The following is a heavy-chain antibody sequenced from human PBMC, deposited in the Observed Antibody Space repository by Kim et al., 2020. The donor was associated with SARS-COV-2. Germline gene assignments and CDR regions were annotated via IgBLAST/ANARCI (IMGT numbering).Heavy chain of an antibody. Sequence: GESLKISCESSGYSFTNYWITWVRQMPGKGLEWMGRIDPSDSYTNYSPSFQGHVTISSDKSINTAYLQWSSLRASDTAMYYCARHEIVYDSSGFYSDLWGRGTLVTVTS. CDR3: ARHEIVYDSSGFYSDL. J-gene: IGHJ2*01. D-gene: IGHD3-22*01. CDR1: GYSFTNYW. CDR2: IDPSDSYT. V-gene: IGHV5-10-1*01.